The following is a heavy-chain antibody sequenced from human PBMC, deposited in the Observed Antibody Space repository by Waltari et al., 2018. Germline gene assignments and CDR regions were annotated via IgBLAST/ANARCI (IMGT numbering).Heavy chain of an antibody. CDR1: GGSISSSSYY. Sequence: QLQLQESGPGLVKPSETLSLTCTVSGGSISSSSYYWGWIRQPPGTGLEWIGSIYSSRITYYNPSLKSRGPISVATSKNQCSLKLSPVTAADTAVYYCARDREINDFWSGYYSHFDYWGQGTLVTVSS. CDR3: ARDREINDFWSGYYSHFDY. D-gene: IGHD3-3*01. V-gene: IGHV4-39*07. J-gene: IGHJ4*02. CDR2: IYSSRIT.